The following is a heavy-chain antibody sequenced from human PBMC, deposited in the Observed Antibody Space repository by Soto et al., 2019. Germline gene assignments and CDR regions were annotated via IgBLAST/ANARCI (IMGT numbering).Heavy chain of an antibody. J-gene: IGHJ6*02. V-gene: IGHV3-23*01. CDR2: ISGSGSTT. CDR1: GFTFSSYA. D-gene: IGHD1-26*01. CDR3: ANDKDSSGAFGKDV. Sequence: EVQLLESGGGLVQPGGSLRLSCTASGFTFSSYAMSWVRQAPGKGLEWVSTISGSGSTTYYADSVKGRFTVFRDNSKNTLYLQMSRLTDEDTAIYYWANDKDSSGAFGKDVWGQGNTATVAS.